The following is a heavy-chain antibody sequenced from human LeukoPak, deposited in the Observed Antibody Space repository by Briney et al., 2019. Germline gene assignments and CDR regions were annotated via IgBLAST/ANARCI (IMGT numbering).Heavy chain of an antibody. Sequence: GGSLRLSCAPSGFTFSRYSMNWVRQAAGKGREWVASISSSSRYIYYADSVKGRFNITRDNAKNSLYLQMNSLRAEHTAVYYCATEPNYDSSGYNSYWGQGTLVPVSS. CDR3: ATEPNYDSSGYNSY. D-gene: IGHD3-22*01. J-gene: IGHJ4*02. V-gene: IGHV3-21*01. CDR2: ISSSSRYI. CDR1: GFTFSRYS.